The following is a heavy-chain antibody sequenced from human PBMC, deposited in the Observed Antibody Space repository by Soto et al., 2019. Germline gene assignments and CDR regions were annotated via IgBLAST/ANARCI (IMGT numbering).Heavy chain of an antibody. CDR3: AKPLRDIVVVPAAILMFDAFDI. Sequence: GGSLRLSCAASGFTFSSYAMSWVRQAPGKGLEWVSAISGSGGSTYYADSVKGRFNISRVNSKNTLYLQMNSLSAEVTAVYYCAKPLRDIVVVPAAILMFDAFDIWGQGTMVTVSS. J-gene: IGHJ3*02. D-gene: IGHD2-2*01. CDR1: GFTFSSYA. CDR2: ISGSGGST. V-gene: IGHV3-23*01.